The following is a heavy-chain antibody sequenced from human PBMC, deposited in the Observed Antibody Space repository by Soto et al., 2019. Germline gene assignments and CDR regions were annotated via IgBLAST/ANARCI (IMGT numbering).Heavy chain of an antibody. CDR3: AKSGGWSPHDAFDI. V-gene: IGHV3-30*18. J-gene: IGHJ3*02. Sequence: GGSLRLSCAASGFTFSSYGMHWVRQAPGKGLEWVAVISYDGSNKYYADSVKGRFTISRDNSKNTLYLQMNSLRAEDTAVYYCAKSGGWSPHDAFDIWGQGTMVTVS. D-gene: IGHD6-19*01. CDR1: GFTFSSYG. CDR2: ISYDGSNK.